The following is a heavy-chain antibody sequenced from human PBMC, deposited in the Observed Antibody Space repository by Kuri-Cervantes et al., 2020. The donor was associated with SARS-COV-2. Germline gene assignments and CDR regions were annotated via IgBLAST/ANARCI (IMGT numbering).Heavy chain of an antibody. D-gene: IGHD6-19*01. CDR2: ISGSGGST. CDR1: GFTFSSYA. Sequence: GESLKISCAASGFTFSSYAMSWVRQAPGKGLEWVSAISGSGGSTYYADSVKGRFTISRDNSKNTLYLQMNSLRAEDTAVYYCARGIAVAGMFDYWGQGILVTVSS. CDR3: ARGIAVAGMFDY. J-gene: IGHJ4*02. V-gene: IGHV3-23*01.